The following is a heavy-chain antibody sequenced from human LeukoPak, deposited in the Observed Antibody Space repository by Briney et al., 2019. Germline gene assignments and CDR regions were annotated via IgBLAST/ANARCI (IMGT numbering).Heavy chain of an antibody. J-gene: IGHJ4*02. CDR1: GGPISSYY. CDR2: IYYSGST. D-gene: IGHD4-17*01. Sequence: ASETLSLTCTVSGGPISSYYWSWIRQPPGKGLEWIGYIYYSGSTNYNPSLKSRVTISVDTPKNQFSLKLSSVTAADTAVYYCATSSTVTYFDSWGQGTLVTVSS. CDR3: ATSSTVTYFDS. V-gene: IGHV4-59*01.